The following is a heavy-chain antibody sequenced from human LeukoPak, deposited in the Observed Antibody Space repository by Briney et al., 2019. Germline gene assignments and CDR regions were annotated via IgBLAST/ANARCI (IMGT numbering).Heavy chain of an antibody. J-gene: IGHJ5*02. V-gene: IGHV1-8*01. Sequence: ASVKVSCKASGYTFTSYDINWVRQATGQGLEWMGWVNPNSGNTGYAQKFQGRVTMTRNTSISTAYMELSGLRSEDTAVYYCARVGTIRGGWFDPWGQGTLVTVSS. D-gene: IGHD3-9*01. CDR3: ARVGTIRGGWFDP. CDR1: GYTFTSYD. CDR2: VNPNSGNT.